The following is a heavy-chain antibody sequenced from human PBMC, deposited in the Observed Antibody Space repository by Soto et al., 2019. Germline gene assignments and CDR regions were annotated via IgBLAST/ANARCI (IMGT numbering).Heavy chain of an antibody. J-gene: IGHJ4*02. D-gene: IGHD5-12*01. CDR1: GFTFSSYA. CDR2: ISYDGSNK. V-gene: IGHV3-30-3*01. CDR3: AREGVGEMATIGGGFDY. Sequence: QVQLVESGGGVVQPGRSLRLSCAASGFTFSSYAMHWVRQAPGKGLEWVAVISYDGSNKYYADSVKGRFTISRDNSKNTLYLQMNSLRAEDMAVYYCAREGVGEMATIGGGFDYWGQGTLVTVSS.